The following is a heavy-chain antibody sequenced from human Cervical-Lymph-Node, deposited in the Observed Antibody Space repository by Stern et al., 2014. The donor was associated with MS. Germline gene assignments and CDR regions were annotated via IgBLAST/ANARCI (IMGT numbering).Heavy chain of an antibody. V-gene: IGHV3-30*18. CDR3: VKGGTIHLWLLFEN. D-gene: IGHD5-18*01. J-gene: IGHJ4*02. Sequence: VQLMESGGGVVQPGASLRLSCAASGFIFSSYGMHWVRQAPGKAPEWVASTSWDGNNRFYVESVKGRFTVSRDNSKNTLYLQMTSLRAEDTAVYYCVKGGTIHLWLLFENWGQGTLVTVSS. CDR2: TSWDGNNR. CDR1: GFIFSSYG.